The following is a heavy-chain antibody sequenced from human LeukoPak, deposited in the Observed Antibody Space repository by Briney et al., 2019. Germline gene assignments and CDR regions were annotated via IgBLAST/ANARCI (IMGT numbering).Heavy chain of an antibody. CDR1: GFTFSDYS. CDR3: VRDKDWGFDF. V-gene: IGHV3-48*01. CDR2: IRSSSTI. Sequence: PGGSLRLSCAASGFTFSDYSMNWVRQAPGKGLEWVSYIRSSSTIDYADSVKGRFTISRDNAKNSLYLQMNSLRAEDTAVYYCVRDKDWGFDFWGQGTLVTVSS. D-gene: IGHD7-27*01. J-gene: IGHJ4*02.